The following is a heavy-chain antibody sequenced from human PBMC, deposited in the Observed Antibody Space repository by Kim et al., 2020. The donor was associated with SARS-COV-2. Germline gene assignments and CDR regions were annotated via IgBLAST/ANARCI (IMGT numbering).Heavy chain of an antibody. CDR2: ITSTSIYK. D-gene: IGHD3-22*01. Sequence: GGSLRLSCAGSGFDFDDYAMNWVRQAPGKGLEWVSSITSTSIYKYYADSLKGRFTISRDNAKNSLLLQMNSLSAEDTAVYYCARGPLHKYSSGWYDYWG. CDR1: GFDFDDYA. J-gene: IGHJ5*01. CDR3: ARGPLHKYSSGWYDY. V-gene: IGHV3-21*01.